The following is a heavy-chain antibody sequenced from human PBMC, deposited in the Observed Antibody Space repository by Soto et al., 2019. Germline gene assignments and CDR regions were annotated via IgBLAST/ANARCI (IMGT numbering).Heavy chain of an antibody. V-gene: IGHV4-4*02. CDR2: MHHIGST. J-gene: IGHJ4*02. CDR3: TKNSAYALDY. CDR1: GGSITNNNR. D-gene: IGHD5-12*01. Sequence: KASETLSLTCDVSGGSITNNNRWSWVRQPPGEGLEWIGEMHHIGSTNYNPSLKRRVTMSVDTSKNQFFLKLNSVTAADTAVYYCTKNSAYALDYWGQGTLVTVSS.